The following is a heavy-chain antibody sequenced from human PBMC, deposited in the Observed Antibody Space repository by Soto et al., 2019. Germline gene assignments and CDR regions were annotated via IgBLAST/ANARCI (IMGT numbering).Heavy chain of an antibody. CDR3: AGDIVSVGPRANDAFDV. Sequence: QVQLVQSGAELKRPGASVNISCQASVFTFSDTLINWVRQGPGQRLEWMGWSNPANGNTRYSESFQGRVTISSLSSASTAYVALSDLTSEDTAVYDCAGDIVSVGPRANDAFDVWGQGTLITVSS. CDR1: VFTFSDTL. J-gene: IGHJ3*01. CDR2: SNPANGNT. D-gene: IGHD1-26*01. V-gene: IGHV1-3*01.